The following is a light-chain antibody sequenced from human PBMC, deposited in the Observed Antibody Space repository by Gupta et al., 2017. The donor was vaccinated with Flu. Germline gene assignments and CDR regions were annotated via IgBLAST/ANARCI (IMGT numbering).Light chain of an antibody. J-gene: IGLJ2*01. CDR2: QSN. CDR3: AHWDDILDGPV. CDR1: SGSYT. Sequence: SGSYTVSWYQQIPGAAPKVLIYQSNHRASGALARFSGAKSGASASLFIDGLQSEDEGIYYCAHWDDILDGPVFGGGTRLTVL. V-gene: IGLV1-44*01.